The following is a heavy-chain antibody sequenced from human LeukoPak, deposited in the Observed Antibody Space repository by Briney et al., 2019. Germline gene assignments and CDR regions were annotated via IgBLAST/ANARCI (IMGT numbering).Heavy chain of an antibody. CDR3: ARDTEGDYGEGRDP. J-gene: IGHJ5*02. CDR1: GYTFTSYD. Sequence: GASVKVSCKASGYTFTSYDINWVRQATGQGLEWMGWMNPNSGNTGYVQKFQGRVTMTRNTSISTAYMELSSLRSEDTAVYYCARDTEGDYGEGRDPWGQGTLVTVSS. V-gene: IGHV1-8*01. CDR2: MNPNSGNT. D-gene: IGHD4-17*01.